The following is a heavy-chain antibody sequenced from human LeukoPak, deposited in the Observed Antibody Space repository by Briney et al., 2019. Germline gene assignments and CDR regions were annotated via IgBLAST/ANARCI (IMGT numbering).Heavy chain of an antibody. D-gene: IGHD3-9*01. Sequence: GGSLRLSCAASGFTFSDYYMIWIPESPGKGLEWVSYISSSGSTIYYAESVKVRFTISRDNAKNSLYLQMNRLRAEDTAVCYCARSGFTIFKPFDYWGQGTLVTVSS. V-gene: IGHV3-11*01. CDR2: ISSSGSTI. CDR1: GFTFSDYY. J-gene: IGHJ4*02. CDR3: ARSGFTIFKPFDY.